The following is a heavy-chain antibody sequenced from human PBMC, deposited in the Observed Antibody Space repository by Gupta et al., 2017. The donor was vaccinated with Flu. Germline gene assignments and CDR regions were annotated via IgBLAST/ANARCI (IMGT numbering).Heavy chain of an antibody. CDR3: ARVAYDSSGYYGGNAFHV. CDR1: GGSISYYY. CDR2: VHISGTI. D-gene: IGHD3-22*01. Sequence: QVQLQESGPGLVKPSETLSLTCTVSGGSISYYYWSWIRQPAGKGLEWIGRVHISGTINYNPSLKSRVTMSIDTSKNQFSLKLSSVSAAYTAVYYCARVAYDSSGYYGGNAFHVWGQGTMVTVSS. V-gene: IGHV4-4*07. J-gene: IGHJ3*01.